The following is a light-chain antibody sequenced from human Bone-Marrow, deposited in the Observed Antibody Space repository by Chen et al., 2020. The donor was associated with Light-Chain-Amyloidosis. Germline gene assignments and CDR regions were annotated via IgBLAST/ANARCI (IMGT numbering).Light chain of an antibody. CDR1: QSISSW. CDR3: QQYHVYST. J-gene: IGKJ1*01. CDR2: MAS. Sequence: DIQMTQSPSILSASVGDRVTITCRASQSISSWLAWYQQKPGKAPNLLISMASSLESGVPPRFSGSGSGTEFTLTISSLQPDDFATYYCQQYHVYSTFGQGTKVEIK. V-gene: IGKV1-5*03.